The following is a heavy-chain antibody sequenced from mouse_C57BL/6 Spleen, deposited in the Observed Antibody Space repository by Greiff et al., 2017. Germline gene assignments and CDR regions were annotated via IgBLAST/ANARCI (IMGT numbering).Heavy chain of an antibody. D-gene: IGHD2-1*01. CDR2: ISSGGSYT. Sequence: EVQLVESGGDLVKPGGSLKLSCAASGFTFSSYGMSWVRQTPDKRLEWVATISSGGSYTYYPDSVKGRFTISRDNAKNTLYLQMGSLKSEDTAMYYCARRGYGIAWFAYWGQGTLVTVSA. V-gene: IGHV5-6*01. J-gene: IGHJ3*01. CDR1: GFTFSSYG. CDR3: ARRGYGIAWFAY.